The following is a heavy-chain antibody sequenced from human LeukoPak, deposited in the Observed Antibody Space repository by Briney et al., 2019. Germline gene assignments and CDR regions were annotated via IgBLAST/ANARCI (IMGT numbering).Heavy chain of an antibody. CDR1: GGSISSVDYY. J-gene: IGHJ6*02. CDR3: ARGRSYYYYGMDV. CDR2: INYRGSA. Sequence: SQTLSLTCTVSGGSISSVDYYWSWIRQYPGKGLEWIGYINYRGSAYYNPSLKSRVTISVDTSKDQFSLKLTSVTAADTAVYYCARGRSYYYYGMDVWGQGTTVIVFS. V-gene: IGHV4-31*03.